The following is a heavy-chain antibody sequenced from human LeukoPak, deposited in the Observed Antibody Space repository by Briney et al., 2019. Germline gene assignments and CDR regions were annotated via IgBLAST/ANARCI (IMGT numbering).Heavy chain of an antibody. V-gene: IGHV1-46*01. Sequence: ASVKVSCKASGYTFTSYYMHWVRQAPGQGLEWMGIINPSGGSTSYAQKFQGRVTMTRDTSTSTVYMELSSLRSEDTAVYYCARAGWGYYDFWSGSYNWGQGTLVTVSS. D-gene: IGHD3-3*01. CDR3: ARAGWGYYDFWSGSYN. CDR1: GYTFTSYY. J-gene: IGHJ4*02. CDR2: INPSGGST.